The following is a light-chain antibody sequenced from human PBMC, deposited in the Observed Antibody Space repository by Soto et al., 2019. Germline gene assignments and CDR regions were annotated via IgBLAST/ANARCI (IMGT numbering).Light chain of an antibody. V-gene: IGKV3-20*01. Sequence: EIVMTQSPATLSVSPGERATLSCRASQTVSSNLAWYQQKPGQTPRLLAYGASSRATGIPDRFSGSGSGTDFTLTIRTLEPEDFAVYYCQQHGTSPITFGQGTRLEIK. CDR3: QQHGTSPIT. J-gene: IGKJ5*01. CDR1: QTVSSN. CDR2: GAS.